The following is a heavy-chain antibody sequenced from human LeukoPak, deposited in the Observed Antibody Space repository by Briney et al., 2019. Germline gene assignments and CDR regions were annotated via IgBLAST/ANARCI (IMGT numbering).Heavy chain of an antibody. D-gene: IGHD6-19*01. CDR1: GFTVSSNY. V-gene: IGHV3-53*01. CDR3: ARLGGWSFFLDY. J-gene: IGHJ4*02. Sequence: PGGSLRLSCAASGFTVSSNYMSWVRQAPGKGMEWVSVIYSGGSTYYADYVKGRFTISRDNSKNTLYLQMNSLGAEDTAVYYCARLGGWSFFLDYWGQGTLVTVSS. CDR2: IYSGGST.